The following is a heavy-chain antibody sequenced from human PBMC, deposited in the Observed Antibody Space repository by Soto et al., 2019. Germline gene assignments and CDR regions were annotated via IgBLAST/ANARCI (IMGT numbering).Heavy chain of an antibody. CDR1: GFTFSSYS. J-gene: IGHJ4*02. CDR2: ISSSSSYI. CDR3: ARDSCSSTSCYDY. V-gene: IGHV3-21*01. Sequence: EVQLVESGGGLVKPGGSLRLSYAASGFTFSSYSMNWVRQAPGKGLEWVSSISSSSSYIYYADSVKGRFTISRDNAKNSLYLQMNSLRAEDTAVYYCARDSCSSTSCYDYWGQGTLVTVSS. D-gene: IGHD2-2*01.